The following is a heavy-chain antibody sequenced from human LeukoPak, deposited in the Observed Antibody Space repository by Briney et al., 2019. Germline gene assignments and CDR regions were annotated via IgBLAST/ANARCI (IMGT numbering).Heavy chain of an antibody. J-gene: IGHJ4*02. D-gene: IGHD6-19*01. CDR1: GGSIRSHY. CDR3: AREHSSGLYGLFDY. CDR2: IYFSGGT. V-gene: IGHV4-59*11. Sequence: SETLSLTCTVSGGSIRSHYWSWIRQPPGKGLEWLGYIYFSGGTNCNPSLRSRVTISLDTSTNQFSLKVTSVTAADTAVYYCAREHSSGLYGLFDYWGQGTLVTVSS.